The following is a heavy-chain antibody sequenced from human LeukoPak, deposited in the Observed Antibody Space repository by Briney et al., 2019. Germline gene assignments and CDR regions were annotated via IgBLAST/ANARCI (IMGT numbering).Heavy chain of an antibody. D-gene: IGHD2-15*01. CDR2: ISSSSRSI. J-gene: IGHJ5*02. CDR1: GFSLGDYP. CDR3: ASLVVGQNWFDP. Sequence: GGSLRLSCAASGFSLGDYPMNWVRQTPGKGLEWISFISSSSRSIDYADSVKGRFTISRDNAKNSLFLEMNSLRAEDTATYYCASLVVGQNWFDPWGQGTRVTVSS. V-gene: IGHV3-48*01.